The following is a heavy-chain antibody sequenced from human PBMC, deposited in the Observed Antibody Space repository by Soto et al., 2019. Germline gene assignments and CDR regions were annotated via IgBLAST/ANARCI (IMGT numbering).Heavy chain of an antibody. CDR3: ARAGGNSSPPPNYYYYMDV. D-gene: IGHD6-13*01. CDR1: GGSISSYY. J-gene: IGHJ6*03. V-gene: IGHV4-59*01. CDR2: IYYSGST. Sequence: SETLSLTCTVSGGSISSYYWSWIRQPPGKGLEWIGYIYYSGSTNYNPSLKSRVTISVDTSKNQFSLKLSSVTAEDTTVYYCARAGGNSSPPPNYYYYMDVWGKGTTVTVSS.